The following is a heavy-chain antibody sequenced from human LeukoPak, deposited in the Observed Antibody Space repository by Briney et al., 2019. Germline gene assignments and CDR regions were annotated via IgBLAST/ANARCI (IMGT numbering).Heavy chain of an antibody. V-gene: IGHV3-23*01. Sequence: GGSLRLSCAASGFTFSSYAMSWVRQAPGKGLEWVSAISGSGGSTYYADSVKGRFTISRDNSKNTLYLQMNSLRGEDTAVYYCAKDSGIVVVPAAIGGYWGQGTLVTVSS. J-gene: IGHJ4*02. D-gene: IGHD2-2*01. CDR2: ISGSGGST. CDR1: GFTFSSYA. CDR3: AKDSGIVVVPAAIGGY.